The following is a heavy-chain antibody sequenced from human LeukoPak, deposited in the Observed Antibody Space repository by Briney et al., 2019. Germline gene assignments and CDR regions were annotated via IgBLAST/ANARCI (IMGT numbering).Heavy chain of an antibody. CDR1: GGTFSSYA. V-gene: IGHV1-69*13. CDR2: IIPIFGTA. CDR3: ARDRDCSSTSCYSIGWFDP. J-gene: IGHJ5*02. Sequence: SVKVSCKASGGTFSSYAIGWVRQAPGQGLEWMGGIIPIFGTANYAQKFQGRVTITADESTSTAYMELSSLRSEDTAVYYCARDRDCSSTSCYSIGWFDPWGQGTLVTVSS. D-gene: IGHD2-2*01.